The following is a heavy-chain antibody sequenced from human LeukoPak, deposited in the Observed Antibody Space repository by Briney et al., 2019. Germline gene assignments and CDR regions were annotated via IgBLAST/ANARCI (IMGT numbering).Heavy chain of an antibody. D-gene: IGHD3-3*01. J-gene: IGHJ4*02. CDR2: INSDGSST. Sequence: GGSLRLSCAASGFTFSSYAMSWVRQAPGKGLVWVSRINSDGSSTSYADSVKGRFTISRDNAKNTLYLQMNSLRAEDTAVYYCARGRFLEWLSTPDFDYWGQGTLVTVSS. CDR1: GFTFSSYA. CDR3: ARGRFLEWLSTPDFDY. V-gene: IGHV3-74*01.